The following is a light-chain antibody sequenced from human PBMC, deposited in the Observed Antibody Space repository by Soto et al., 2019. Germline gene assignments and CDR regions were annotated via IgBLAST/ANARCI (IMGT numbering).Light chain of an antibody. CDR2: EVS. CDR3: SSYTSSNTPV. V-gene: IGLV2-14*01. J-gene: IGLJ1*01. CDR1: SSDVGGYNY. Sequence: QSALTQPASVSGSPGQSITISCTGASSDVGGYNYVSWYQQHPGKAPKLMIYEVSNRPSGVSNRFSGSKSGNTASLIISGLQAEDEADYYCSSYTSSNTPVFGTGTQLTVL.